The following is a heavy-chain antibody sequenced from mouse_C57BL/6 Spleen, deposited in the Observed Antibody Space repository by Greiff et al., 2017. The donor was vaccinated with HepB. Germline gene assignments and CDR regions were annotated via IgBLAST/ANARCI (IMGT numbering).Heavy chain of an antibody. Sequence: EVKLQQSGPELVKPGASVKISCKASGYSFTDYNMNWVKQSNGKSLEWIGVINPNYGTTSYNQKFKGKATLTVDQSSSTAYMQLNSLTSEDSAVYYCARRTTVVATNYFDYWGQGTTLTVSS. CDR3: ARRTTVVATNYFDY. J-gene: IGHJ2*01. CDR1: GYSFTDYN. D-gene: IGHD1-1*01. V-gene: IGHV1-39*01. CDR2: INPNYGTT.